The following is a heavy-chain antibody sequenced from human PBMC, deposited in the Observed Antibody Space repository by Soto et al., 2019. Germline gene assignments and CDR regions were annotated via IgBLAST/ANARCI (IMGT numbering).Heavy chain of an antibody. V-gene: IGHV3-23*01. CDR1: GFTFSSHA. Sequence: EVQLLDAGGGLAHPGGSLRLSCGVSGFTFSSHAMSWVRQAPGKGLECVSGIRGSGGTTFYADSVKGRFTISRDNYEQILYLKMNGMRAEDTDVYYCARTPSDFWSPGQFYFDHWGQGTLVTVSS. D-gene: IGHD3-3*01. CDR3: ARTPSDFWSPGQFYFDH. J-gene: IGHJ4*02. CDR2: IRGSGGTT.